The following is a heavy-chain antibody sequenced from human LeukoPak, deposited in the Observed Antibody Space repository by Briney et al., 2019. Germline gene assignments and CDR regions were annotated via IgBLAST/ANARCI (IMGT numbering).Heavy chain of an antibody. D-gene: IGHD2-15*01. J-gene: IGHJ4*02. Sequence: GGSLRLSCAASGLTFSNYAMSWVRQAPGKGLEWVSAISGSGGSTYYADSVKGRFTISRDNSKNTLYLQMNSLRAEDTAVYYCAKDAGEYCSGGSCYPGIYWGQGTLVTVSS. V-gene: IGHV3-23*01. CDR1: GLTFSNYA. CDR2: ISGSGGST. CDR3: AKDAGEYCSGGSCYPGIY.